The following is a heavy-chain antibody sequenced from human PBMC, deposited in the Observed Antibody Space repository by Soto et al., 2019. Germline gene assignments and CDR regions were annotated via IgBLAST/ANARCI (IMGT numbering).Heavy chain of an antibody. J-gene: IGHJ4*02. Sequence: EVQLVESGGGLVKPGGSLRLSCAASGFTFSNAWMNWVRQAPGKGLEWVGRIKTKTDGGTTDYAAPVKGRFTISRDDSENTLYLQMDSLKTEDTAVYYCSTPSGNYYSRFDYWGQGAMVTVSS. CDR1: GFTFSNAW. D-gene: IGHD1-26*01. CDR3: STPSGNYYSRFDY. V-gene: IGHV3-15*07. CDR2: IKTKTDGGTT.